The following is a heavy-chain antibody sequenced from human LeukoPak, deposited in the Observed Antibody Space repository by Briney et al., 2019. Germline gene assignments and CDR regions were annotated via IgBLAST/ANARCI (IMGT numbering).Heavy chain of an antibody. CDR2: IYYSGST. J-gene: IGHJ4*02. D-gene: IGHD3-22*01. CDR1: GTSISSSY. CDR3: ARDSSVYYFDY. Sequence: PSETLSLTCTFSGTSISSSYWSWIRQPPGRGLEWIAYIYYSGSTNYNPSLKSRVTISVDTSKNQFSLKLSSVTAADTAVYYCARDSSVYYFDYWGRGTLVTVSS. V-gene: IGHV4-59*01.